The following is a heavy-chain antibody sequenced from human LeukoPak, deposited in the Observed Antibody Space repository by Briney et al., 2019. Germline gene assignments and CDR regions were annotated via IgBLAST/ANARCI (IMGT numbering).Heavy chain of an antibody. V-gene: IGHV3-49*03. CDR3: TTYYYDSSGSSGDAFDI. J-gene: IGHJ3*02. Sequence: GGSLRLSCTASGFTFGDYAMSWFSQAPGKGLDWVGFIRSQAYGGTTEYAASVKGRFTISRDDSKSIAYLQMNSLKTEDTAVYYCTTYYYDSSGSSGDAFDIWGQGTMVTVSS. CDR2: IRSQAYGGTT. CDR1: GFTFGDYA. D-gene: IGHD3-22*01.